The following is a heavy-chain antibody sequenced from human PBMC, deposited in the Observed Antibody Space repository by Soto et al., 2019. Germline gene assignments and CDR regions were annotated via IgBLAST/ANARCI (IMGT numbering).Heavy chain of an antibody. Sequence: ASVKVTCKASGYTFTGYYMHWVLQAPGQGLEWIGWIKPNRGGTNYAQKFQGRVTMTRDTSISTAYMELSRLRSEATAVYYCASDKWLVQFDTWGQGTRVTVAS. CDR2: IKPNRGGT. D-gene: IGHD6-19*01. J-gene: IGHJ5*02. CDR1: GYTFTGYY. CDR3: ASDKWLVQFDT. V-gene: IGHV1-2*02.